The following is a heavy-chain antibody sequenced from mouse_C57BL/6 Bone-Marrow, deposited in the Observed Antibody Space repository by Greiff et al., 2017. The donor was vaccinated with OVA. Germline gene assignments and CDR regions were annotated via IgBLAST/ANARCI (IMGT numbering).Heavy chain of an antibody. CDR3: ARGDYSNVRCFDV. CDR2: IYPRSGNT. V-gene: IGHV1-81*01. Sequence: QVQLQQSGAELARPGASVKLSCKASGYTFTSYGISWVKQRTGQGLEWIGEIYPRSGNTYYNEKFKGKATLTADKSSSTAYMELRSLTSEDSAVYFCARGDYSNVRCFDVWGTGTTVTVSS. CDR1: GYTFTSYG. D-gene: IGHD2-5*01. J-gene: IGHJ1*03.